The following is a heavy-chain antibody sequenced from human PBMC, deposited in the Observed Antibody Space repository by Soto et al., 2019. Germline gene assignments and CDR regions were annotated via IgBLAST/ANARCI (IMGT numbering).Heavy chain of an antibody. Sequence: LRLSCAASVFSFRNYAMSWVRQAPGKGLEWVSTISSSTGNTYYADSVKGRFTISRDNSKITLYLQMNSLRAEDTAVYYCAKRVGYDFWSGNFDHWGQGTLVTVSS. CDR3: AKRVGYDFWSGNFDH. V-gene: IGHV3-23*01. CDR1: VFSFRNYA. CDR2: ISSSTGNT. D-gene: IGHD3-3*01. J-gene: IGHJ4*02.